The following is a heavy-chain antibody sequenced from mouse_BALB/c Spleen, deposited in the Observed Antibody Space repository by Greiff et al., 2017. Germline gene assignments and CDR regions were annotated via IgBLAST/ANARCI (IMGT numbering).Heavy chain of an antibody. D-gene: IGHD2-4*01. J-gene: IGHJ4*01. CDR1: GYSITSDYA. Sequence: EVQLVESGPGLVKPSQSLSLTCTVTGYSITSDYAWNWIRQFPGNKLEWMGYISYSGSTSYNPSLKSRISITRDTSKNQFFLQLNSVTTEDTATYYCAIYDYDDYYAMDYWGQGTSVTVSS. CDR3: AIYDYDDYYAMDY. CDR2: ISYSGST. V-gene: IGHV3-2*02.